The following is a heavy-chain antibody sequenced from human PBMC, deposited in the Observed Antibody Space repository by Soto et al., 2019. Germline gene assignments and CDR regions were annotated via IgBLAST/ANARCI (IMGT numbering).Heavy chain of an antibody. Sequence: EERLVESGGGLVQPGGSLRLSCAISGFTFRRDWMNWVRQAPGKGLEWVAHINQDGTQKYYVDSVKGRFTIFRDNAKNSLCLQMNSLGVEATVVYYCSGGVGDAVWGQGTLVTVSS. J-gene: IGHJ4*02. CDR1: GFTFRRDW. D-gene: IGHD1-26*01. CDR3: SGGVGDAV. V-gene: IGHV3-7*04. CDR2: INQDGTQK.